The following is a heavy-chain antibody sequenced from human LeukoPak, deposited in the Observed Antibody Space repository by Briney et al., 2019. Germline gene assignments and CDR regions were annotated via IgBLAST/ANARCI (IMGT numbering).Heavy chain of an antibody. V-gene: IGHV5-51*01. CDR1: GYTFSSYW. D-gene: IGHD4-17*01. J-gene: IGHJ4*02. Sequence: GESLRISCKGSGYTFSSYWIGWVRQMPGKGLEWMRIIYPGDSDTGYSPSLQGQVTISVDTSIGTAYLQWSSLKASDTAIYYCARQNGFRLDYWGQGTLVTVSS. CDR2: IYPGDSDT. CDR3: ARQNGFRLDY.